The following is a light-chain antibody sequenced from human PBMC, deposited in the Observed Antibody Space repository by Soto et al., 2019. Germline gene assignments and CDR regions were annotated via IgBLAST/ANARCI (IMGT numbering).Light chain of an antibody. CDR3: QHYRNDVKWT. CDR1: ESVSNW. CDR2: KAS. V-gene: IGKV1-5*03. Sequence: DIQMTQSPSTLSASVGDRVTITCRASESVSNWFAWYQQKPGKAPKLLIYKASTLQNGVTSRFSGSGSGTEFTLTISVLQTEDCATYYGQHYRNDVKWTCGRGTKVEI. J-gene: IGKJ1*01.